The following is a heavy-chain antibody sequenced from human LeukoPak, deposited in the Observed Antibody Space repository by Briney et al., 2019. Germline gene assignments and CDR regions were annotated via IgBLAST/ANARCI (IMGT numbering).Heavy chain of an antibody. V-gene: IGHV3-7*03. CDR3: ARDEMSLTAAAFDF. Sequence: GGSLRLSCAASGFTFSSYWMSWVRQAPGKGLEWVANIKQDGSEKYYVGSVKGRFTISRDNAKNSLYLQMNSLRAEDTAVYYCARDEMSLTAAAFDFWGQGTLVTVSS. CDR2: IKQDGSEK. CDR1: GFTFSSYW. J-gene: IGHJ4*02. D-gene: IGHD6-6*01.